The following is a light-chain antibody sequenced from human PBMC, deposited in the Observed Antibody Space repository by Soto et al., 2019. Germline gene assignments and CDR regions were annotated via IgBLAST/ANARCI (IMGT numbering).Light chain of an antibody. Sequence: QSVLTQPPSASGSPGQSVTISCTGTSSDIGYYKYVSWYQQHPGKAPKLIIYEVIKRPSGVTDRFSGSKSGNTASLTVSGLQAEDEADYYCSSYAGSNLGVFGIGTKVTVL. V-gene: IGLV2-8*01. CDR1: SSDIGYYKY. J-gene: IGLJ1*01. CDR3: SSYAGSNLGV. CDR2: EVI.